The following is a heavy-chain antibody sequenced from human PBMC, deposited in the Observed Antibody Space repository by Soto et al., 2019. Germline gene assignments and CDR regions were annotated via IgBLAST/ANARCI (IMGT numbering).Heavy chain of an antibody. CDR1: GGSISSGGYY. J-gene: IGHJ4*02. CDR3: ARGRSSTSPYPIGY. Sequence: QAQLQESGPGLVKPSQTLSLTCTVSGGSISSGGYYWSWIRQHPGKGLEWIGYIYYSGSTYYNPSLRSRVTISVDTSKNQFPLKLSSVTAADTAVYYCARGRSSTSPYPIGYLGQGTLVTVSS. CDR2: IYYSGST. D-gene: IGHD2-2*01. V-gene: IGHV4-31*03.